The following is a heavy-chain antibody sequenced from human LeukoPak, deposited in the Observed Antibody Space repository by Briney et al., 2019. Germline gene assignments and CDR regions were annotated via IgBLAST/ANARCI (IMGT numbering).Heavy chain of an antibody. J-gene: IGHJ3*02. CDR1: GFTFTIFG. V-gene: IGHV3-48*01. CDR2: IDARSGIT. D-gene: IGHD3-3*01. CDR3: ARTYDFGRGPPGDAFDN. Sequence: GGSLRLSCAASGFTFTIFGLNWVRQAPGKGLEWVSYIDARSGITYYADSVQGRFTISRDNAKESVFLQMNSLRADDTAVYYCARTYDFGRGPPGDAFDNWGPGTLVIVSS.